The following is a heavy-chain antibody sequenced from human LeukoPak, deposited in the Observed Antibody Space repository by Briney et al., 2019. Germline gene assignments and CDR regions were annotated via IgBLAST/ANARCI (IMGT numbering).Heavy chain of an antibody. CDR2: IKQDASEK. V-gene: IGHV3-7*01. Sequence: GGSLRLSCAASGFTFSNYWMSWVRQAPGKGLEWVANIKQDASEKYYVDSVKGRFTIFRDNAKNSLYLQMNSLRAEDTAVYYCARDYCSTTSCLDYWGQGTLVTVSS. CDR3: ARDYCSTTSCLDY. CDR1: GFTFSNYW. D-gene: IGHD2-2*01. J-gene: IGHJ4*02.